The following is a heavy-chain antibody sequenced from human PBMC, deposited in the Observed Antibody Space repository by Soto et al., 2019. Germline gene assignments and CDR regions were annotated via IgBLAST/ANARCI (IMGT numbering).Heavy chain of an antibody. V-gene: IGHV3-33*01. Sequence: QVQLVESGGGVVQPGRSLRLSCAASGFTFSSYGMHWVRQAPGKGLEWVAVIWYDGSNKYYADSVKGRFTISRDNSKNTLYLQMNSLRAEDTAVYYWARGDIVATSNADYWGQGTLVTVSS. CDR3: ARGDIVATSNADY. J-gene: IGHJ4*02. CDR1: GFTFSSYG. CDR2: IWYDGSNK. D-gene: IGHD5-12*01.